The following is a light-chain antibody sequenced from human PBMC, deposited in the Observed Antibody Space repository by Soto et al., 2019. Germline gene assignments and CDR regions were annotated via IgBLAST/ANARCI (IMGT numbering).Light chain of an antibody. V-gene: IGKV3-20*01. J-gene: IGKJ2*01. CDR1: QSVRSTY. Sequence: EVVLTQSPGTQSLSPGERATLSCRASQSVRSTYLAWYQQKPGQAPRLLIYGASTRATGIPDRFSGSASGTDFTLAISRLEPEDFAVYYCQQYGTSPPTYTFGQGTKLEIK. CDR2: GAS. CDR3: QQYGTSPPTYT.